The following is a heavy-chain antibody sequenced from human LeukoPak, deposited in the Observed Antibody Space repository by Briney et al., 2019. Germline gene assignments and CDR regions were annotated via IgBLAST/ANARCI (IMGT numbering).Heavy chain of an antibody. D-gene: IGHD3-9*01. CDR2: INHSGST. CDR3: ARDRGYFDVFYYYYCYMDV. CDR1: GGSFSGYY. J-gene: IGHJ6*03. Sequence: SETLSLTCAAYGGSFSGYYWSWIRQPPGKGLEWIGEINHSGSTNYNPSLKNRVTISVDTSKNQFSLKLSSVTAADTAVYYCARDRGYFDVFYYYYCYMDVWGKGTTVSVCS. V-gene: IGHV4-34*01.